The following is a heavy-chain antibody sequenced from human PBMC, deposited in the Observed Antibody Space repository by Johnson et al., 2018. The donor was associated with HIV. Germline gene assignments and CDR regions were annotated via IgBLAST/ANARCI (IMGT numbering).Heavy chain of an antibody. CDR1: GFTFDDYG. J-gene: IGHJ3*02. Sequence: MLLVESGGGVVRPGGSLRLSCGASGFTFDDYGMSWVRQAPGKGLEWVSGINWSGGSTGYADSMKGRFTISRDNARNSLYLQMNSLRAEDTALYFCARGKGAAVGLDAFDIWGQGTMVTVSS. CDR3: ARGKGAAVGLDAFDI. D-gene: IGHD6-13*01. CDR2: INWSGGST. V-gene: IGHV3-20*04.